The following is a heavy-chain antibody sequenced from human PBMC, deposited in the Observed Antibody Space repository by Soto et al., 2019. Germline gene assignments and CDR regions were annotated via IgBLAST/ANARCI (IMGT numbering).Heavy chain of an antibody. V-gene: IGHV1-24*01. J-gene: IGHJ6*03. CDR1: GYTLTELS. D-gene: IGHD7-27*01. CDR3: ATFHTNWGPDYYYYMDV. Sequence: ASVKVSCKVSGYTLTELSMHWVRQAPGKGLEWMGGFDPEDGETIYAQKFQGRVTMTEDTSTDTAYMELSSLRSEDTAVYYCATFHTNWGPDYYYYMDVWGKGTTVTVSS. CDR2: FDPEDGET.